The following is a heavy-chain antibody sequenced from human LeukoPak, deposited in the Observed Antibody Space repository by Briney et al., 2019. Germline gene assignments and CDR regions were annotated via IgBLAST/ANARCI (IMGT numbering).Heavy chain of an antibody. J-gene: IGHJ6*03. CDR1: GGSISSYY. CDR2: IYYSGST. Sequence: SETLSLTCTVSGGSISSYYWSWIRQPPGQGLEWIGYIYYSGSTNYNPPLKSRVTISVDTSKNQFSLKLSSVTAADTAVYYCARGVNLYYYYYMDVWGKGTTVTVSS. CDR3: ARGVNLYYYYYMDV. D-gene: IGHD1-14*01. V-gene: IGHV4-59*01.